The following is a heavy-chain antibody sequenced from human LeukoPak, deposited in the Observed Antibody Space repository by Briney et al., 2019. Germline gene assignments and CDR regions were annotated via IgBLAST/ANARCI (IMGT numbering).Heavy chain of an antibody. Sequence: GGSLRLSCSASGFTFSSYAMHWVRQAPGKGLEYVSAISSNGGSTYYADSVKGRFTTSRDNSKNTLYLQMSSLRAEDTAVYYCVKDVELAAATSTYYFDYWGQGTLVTVSS. CDR1: GFTFSSYA. J-gene: IGHJ4*02. V-gene: IGHV3-64D*09. CDR2: ISSNGGST. D-gene: IGHD2-15*01. CDR3: VKDVELAAATSTYYFDY.